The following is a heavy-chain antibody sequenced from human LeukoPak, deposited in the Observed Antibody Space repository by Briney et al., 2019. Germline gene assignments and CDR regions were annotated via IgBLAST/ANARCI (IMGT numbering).Heavy chain of an antibody. V-gene: IGHV3-64D*06. CDR3: VKDFGRIRGTPDS. J-gene: IGHJ4*02. Sequence: GGSLRLSCSASGFVFTIYTMYWVRQAPGKGPEYVSTISGSGNGFSIYYADSVKGRFTISRDDSKSILYRQMNGLRSEDTAVYYCVKDFGRIRGTPDSWGQGTLVTVSS. CDR2: ISGSGNGFSI. CDR1: GFVFTIYT. D-gene: IGHD1-26*01.